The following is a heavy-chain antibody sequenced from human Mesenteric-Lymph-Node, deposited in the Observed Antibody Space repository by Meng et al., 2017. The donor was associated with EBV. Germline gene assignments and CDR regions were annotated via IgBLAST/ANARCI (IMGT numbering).Heavy chain of an antibody. J-gene: IGHJ4*02. CDR1: GYTFTSYG. CDR3: ARDPKGGSYSLND. D-gene: IGHD1-26*01. V-gene: IGHV1-3*01. Sequence: QLQLGKSGAGVRDPGASVKLSCKASGYTFTSYGIHWVRQAPGQRLEWMGWINGGNGHTQYAQKFQGRVTISADTSASTGYMDLSSLTSEDTAVYYCARDPKGGSYSLNDWGQGPLVTVSS. CDR2: INGGNGHT.